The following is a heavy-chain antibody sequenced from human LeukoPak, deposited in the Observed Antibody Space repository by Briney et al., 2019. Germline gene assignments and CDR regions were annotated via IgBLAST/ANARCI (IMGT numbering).Heavy chain of an antibody. CDR1: GGSISSSSYY. J-gene: IGHJ4*02. V-gene: IGHV4-39*07. CDR2: IYYSGST. Sequence: SETLSLTCTVSGGSISSSSYYWGWVRQPPGKGLEWIGSIYYSGSTYYNPSLKRRVTISVDTSKNQFSLKLSSVTAADTAAYYCARVGGGYYFDYWGQGTLVTVSS. D-gene: IGHD3-16*01. CDR3: ARVGGGYYFDY.